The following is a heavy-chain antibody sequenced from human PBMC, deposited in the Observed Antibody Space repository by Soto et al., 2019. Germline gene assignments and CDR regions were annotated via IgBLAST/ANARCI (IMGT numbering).Heavy chain of an antibody. J-gene: IGHJ6*02. V-gene: IGHV3-21*04. CDR2: ISTSSSNI. D-gene: IGHD2-21*01. CDR3: ARESLVKSIPTYLYFYYAMDV. Sequence: GGSLRLSCVASGFSFSEYTLSWVRQAPGKGLDWVSTISTSSSNIFYAASVKCRFTISRDNAKNSLYLQMSSLTADDTAVYYCARESLVKSIPTYLYFYYAMDVWGLGTTVTVSS. CDR1: GFSFSEYT.